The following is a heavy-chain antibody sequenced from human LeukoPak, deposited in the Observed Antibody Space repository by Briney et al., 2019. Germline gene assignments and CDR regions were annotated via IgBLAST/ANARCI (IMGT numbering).Heavy chain of an antibody. V-gene: IGHV1-18*01. Sequence: ASVKVSCKASGYTFTSYGIGWVRQAPGQGLEWMGWISPYNGNPNYAQKLQGRVTMTTDKSTNTAYMELRSLRSDDTAVYYCARARMFRWVFVALREGDYWGEGGLATDCS. CDR1: GYTFTSYG. D-gene: IGHD3-10*01. CDR2: ISPYNGNP. J-gene: IGHJ4*02. CDR3: ARARMFRWVFVALREGDY.